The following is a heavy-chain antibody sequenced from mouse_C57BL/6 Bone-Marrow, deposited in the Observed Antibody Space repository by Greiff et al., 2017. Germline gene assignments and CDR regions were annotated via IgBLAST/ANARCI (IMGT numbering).Heavy chain of an antibody. CDR3: ARQRDGRYFDV. CDR2: ISNLAYSI. D-gene: IGHD1-2*01. J-gene: IGHJ1*03. CDR1: GFTFSDYG. V-gene: IGHV5-15*01. Sequence: EVKVVESGGGLVQPGGSLKLSCAASGFTFSDYGMAWVRQAPRKGPEWVAFISNLAYSIYYADTVTGRFTISRENAKNTLYLAMSSLRSEDTAMYYCARQRDGRYFDVWGTGTTVTVSS.